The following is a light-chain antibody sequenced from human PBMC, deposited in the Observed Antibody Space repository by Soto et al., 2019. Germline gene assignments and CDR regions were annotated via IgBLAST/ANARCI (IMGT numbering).Light chain of an antibody. CDR1: QSLNDRF. Sequence: IVLTQSPGTLSLSPGERGTLSCRASQSLNDRFLAWYQQKPGQAPRLLIHRASTRATGVPDRFSGSGSGTDFTLTISRLEPGDFAIYYCQQYESSTPTCGQGTRVDI. CDR2: RAS. J-gene: IGKJ1*01. V-gene: IGKV3-20*01. CDR3: QQYESSTPT.